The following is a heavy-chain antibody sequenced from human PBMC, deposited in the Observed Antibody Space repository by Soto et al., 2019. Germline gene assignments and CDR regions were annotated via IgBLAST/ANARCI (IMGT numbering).Heavy chain of an antibody. CDR2: ISASGGSK. Sequence: EVQLLESGGGLAQPGGSLRLSCAASGFTFKHHAMSWVRQAPGKGLEWVAGISASGGSKDHADSVKGRFTISRDDSKGTLFLQMNNLRADDTAIYFCAKDARSAWYYSDSWGQGILVTVSS. D-gene: IGHD6-13*01. J-gene: IGHJ4*02. CDR3: AKDARSAWYYSDS. CDR1: GFTFKHHA. V-gene: IGHV3-23*01.